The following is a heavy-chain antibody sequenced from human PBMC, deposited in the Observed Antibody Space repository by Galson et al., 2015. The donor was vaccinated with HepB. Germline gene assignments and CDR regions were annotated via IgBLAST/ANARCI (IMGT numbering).Heavy chain of an antibody. J-gene: IGHJ4*02. CDR3: ARAGARRSWNYGWHDY. CDR1: GGSISSGSYY. CDR2: IYNSGST. Sequence: TLSLTCTVSGGSISSGSYYWSWIRQPAGKALEWIGRIYNSGSTNYNPSLESRVTMSVDTSKNQFSLRVRSVTAADTAVYYCARAGARRSWNYGWHDYWGQGTLVTVSS. V-gene: IGHV4-61*02. D-gene: IGHD1-7*01.